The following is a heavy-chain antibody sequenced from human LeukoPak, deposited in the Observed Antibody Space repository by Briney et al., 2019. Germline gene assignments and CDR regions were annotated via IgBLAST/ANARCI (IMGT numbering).Heavy chain of an antibody. CDR2: ISSSGVST. V-gene: IGHV3-23*01. J-gene: IGHJ4*02. Sequence: PGGSLRLSCAASGFTFSSYTMRWVRQAPGKGLEWVSSISSSGVSTYYADSVKGRFTISRDNSKNTLDLQMNSLRAEDTAVYYCAKANWGSGYWGQGTLVTVSS. D-gene: IGHD7-27*01. CDR1: GFTFSSYT. CDR3: AKANWGSGY.